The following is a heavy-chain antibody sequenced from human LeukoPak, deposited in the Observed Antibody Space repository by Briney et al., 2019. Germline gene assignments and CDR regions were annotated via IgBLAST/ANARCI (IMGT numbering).Heavy chain of an antibody. V-gene: IGHV3-7*01. CDR1: GFTFSSYW. J-gene: IGHJ4*02. CDR3: ARPHYYDSSGYLYYFDY. CDR2: IKQDGSEK. Sequence: GGSLRLSCAASGFTFSSYWMSWVRQAPGKGLEWVANIKQDGSEKYYGDSVKGRFTISRDNAKNSLYLQMNSLRAEDTAVYYCARPHYYDSSGYLYYFDYWGQGTLVTVSS. D-gene: IGHD3-22*01.